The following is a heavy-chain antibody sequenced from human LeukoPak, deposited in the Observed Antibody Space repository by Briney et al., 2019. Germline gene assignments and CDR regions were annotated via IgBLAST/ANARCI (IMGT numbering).Heavy chain of an antibody. CDR2: IYYSGDT. V-gene: IGHV4-61*01. CDR3: ARDPSGYFNY. CDR1: GGSVSSGNYY. Sequence: PSETLSLTCTVSGGSVSSGNYYWSWIRQPPGKGLEWIGYIYYSGDTNYNPSLKGRVTISVDTSKSQVSLKLSSVTAADTAVYYCARDPSGYFNYWGQGTLVTVSS. J-gene: IGHJ4*02. D-gene: IGHD3-22*01.